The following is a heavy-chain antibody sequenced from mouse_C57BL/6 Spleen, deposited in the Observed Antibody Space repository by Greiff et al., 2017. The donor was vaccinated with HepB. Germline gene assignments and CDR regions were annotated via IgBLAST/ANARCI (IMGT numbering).Heavy chain of an antibody. D-gene: IGHD1-1*01. J-gene: IGHJ4*01. CDR3: ARLLRYYAMDY. CDR1: GYTFTDYN. Sequence: DVKLQESGPELVKPGASVKIPCKASGYTFTDYNMDWVKQSHGKSLEWIGDINPNNGGTIYNQKFKGQATLTVDKSSSTAYMELRSLTSEDTAVYYCARLLRYYAMDYWGQGTSVTVSS. CDR2: INPNNGGT. V-gene: IGHV1-18*01.